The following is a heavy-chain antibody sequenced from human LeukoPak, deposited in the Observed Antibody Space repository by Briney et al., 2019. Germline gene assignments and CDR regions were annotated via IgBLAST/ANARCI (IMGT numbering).Heavy chain of an antibody. Sequence: PGGSLRLSCAASGFTFSSYWMSWVRQAPGKGLEWVANIKQDGSEKYYVDSVKGRFTISRDNAKNSLYLQMNSLRAEDTAVYYCARDQYSSGWYGFDYWGQGTLVTVSS. D-gene: IGHD6-19*01. J-gene: IGHJ4*02. CDR1: GFTFSSYW. CDR2: IKQDGSEK. CDR3: ARDQYSSGWYGFDY. V-gene: IGHV3-7*01.